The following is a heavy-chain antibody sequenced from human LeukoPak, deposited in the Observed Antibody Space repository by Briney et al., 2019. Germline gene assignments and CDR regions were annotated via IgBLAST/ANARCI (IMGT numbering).Heavy chain of an antibody. Sequence: PSETLSLTCTVSGDSVSGYYGSWIRQPPGKGLEWIGYFYTSANTNYNPSLKSRVTMSVDTSKNQFSLKLSSVTAADTALYYCARHSLVASGTYYYGMDVWGQGITVTVSS. D-gene: IGHD3-10*01. J-gene: IGHJ6*02. V-gene: IGHV4-4*09. CDR2: FYTSANT. CDR1: GDSVSGYY. CDR3: ARHSLVASGTYYYGMDV.